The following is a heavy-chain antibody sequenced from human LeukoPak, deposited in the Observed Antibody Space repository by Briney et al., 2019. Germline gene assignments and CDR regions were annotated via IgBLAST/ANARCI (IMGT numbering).Heavy chain of an antibody. Sequence: PGGSLRLSCAASGFTFSSYAMSWVRQAPGKGLEWVSAISGSGGSTYYADSVKGRFTISRDNSKNTLYLQMNSLRAEDTAVYYCAKEAMIVVVITLDAFDIWGQGTMVTVPS. J-gene: IGHJ3*02. CDR3: AKEAMIVVVITLDAFDI. D-gene: IGHD3-22*01. CDR1: GFTFSSYA. CDR2: ISGSGGST. V-gene: IGHV3-23*01.